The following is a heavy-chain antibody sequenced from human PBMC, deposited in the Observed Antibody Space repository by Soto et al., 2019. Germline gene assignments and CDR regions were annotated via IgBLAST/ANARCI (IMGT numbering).Heavy chain of an antibody. J-gene: IGHJ6*02. D-gene: IGHD3-10*01. CDR3: AKVIGGSESYWGGSHYYYALDV. V-gene: IGHV3-23*01. CDR1: GFSFSDYA. CDR2: ISGSDGST. Sequence: ESGGGLIQPGGSLRLSCAASGFSFSDYAMYWVRQAPGKGLEWVSVISGSDGSTYYADSVRGRFTISRDNSRDTVYLQMISLGAEDTAVYYCAKVIGGSESYWGGSHYYYALDVWGQGTTVTVSS.